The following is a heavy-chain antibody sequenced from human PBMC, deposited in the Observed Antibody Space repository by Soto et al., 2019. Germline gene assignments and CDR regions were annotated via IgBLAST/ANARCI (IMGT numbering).Heavy chain of an antibody. Sequence: EVQLVESGGGLVQPGGSLRLSCAASGFTFSGYWMHWVRQAPGKGLVWVSHIDSDGSTTNYADSVRGRFTISRDNAKNTLYLQMNSLRAEDTAVYYCARVEQYYTLWSNYYVFDYWGRGNLVTVSS. D-gene: IGHD3-3*01. CDR3: ARVEQYYTLWSNYYVFDY. CDR2: IDSDGSTT. J-gene: IGHJ4*02. V-gene: IGHV3-74*01. CDR1: GFTFSGYW.